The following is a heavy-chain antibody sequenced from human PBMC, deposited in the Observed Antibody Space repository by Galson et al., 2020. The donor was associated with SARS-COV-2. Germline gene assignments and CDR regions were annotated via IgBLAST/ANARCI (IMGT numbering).Heavy chain of an antibody. CDR1: GGTFSSYA. CDR3: ARSYDFWSGYYIGNYYYGMDV. V-gene: IGHV1-69*13. D-gene: IGHD3-3*01. CDR2: IIPIFGTA. J-gene: IGHJ6*02. Sequence: SVKVSCKASGGTFSSYAISWVRQAPGQGLEWMGGIIPIFGTANYAQKFQGRVTITADESTSTAYMELSSLRSEDTAVYYCARSYDFWSGYYIGNYYYGMDVWGQGTTVTVSS.